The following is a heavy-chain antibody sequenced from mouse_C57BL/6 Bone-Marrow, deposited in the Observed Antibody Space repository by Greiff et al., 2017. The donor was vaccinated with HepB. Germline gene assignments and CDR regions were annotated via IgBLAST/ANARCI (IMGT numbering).Heavy chain of an antibody. CDR1: GYTFTSYW. CDR3: ARPPYFDY. J-gene: IGHJ2*01. V-gene: IGHV1-55*01. CDR2: IYPGSGST. Sequence: QVQLQQSGAELVKPGASVKMSCKASGYTFTSYWINWVKQRHGQGLEWIGDIYPGSGSTNYNEKFKSKATLTVDTSSSTAYMQLSSLTSEDSADYYCARPPYFDYWGQGTTLTVSA.